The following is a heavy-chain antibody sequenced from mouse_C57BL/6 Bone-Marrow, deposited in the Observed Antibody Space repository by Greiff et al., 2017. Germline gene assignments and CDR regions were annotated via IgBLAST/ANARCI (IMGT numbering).Heavy chain of an antibody. CDR1: GFTFTDYY. Sequence: VQLQQSGPVLVKPGPSVKISCKASGFTFTDYYMHWVQQSHGKSLEWIGLVYPYNGGTRYNQKFKGKATLTVDTSSSTAYMELNILTSEDSAVYYCARDAGYYDLYYAMDYWGQGTSVTVSS. CDR2: VYPYNGGT. D-gene: IGHD2-4*01. V-gene: IGHV1-36*01. J-gene: IGHJ4*01. CDR3: ARDAGYYDLYYAMDY.